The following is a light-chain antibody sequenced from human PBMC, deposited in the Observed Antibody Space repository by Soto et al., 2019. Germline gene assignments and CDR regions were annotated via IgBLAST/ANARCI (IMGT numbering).Light chain of an antibody. Sequence: QSALTQPRSVSGSPGQSVTISCTGTSSDVGGYNYVSWYQQHPGKAPKLMIYDVSKRPSGVPDRFSGSKSGNTASLTISGLHAEDEADYSCCSYAGSYTHVVFGGGTKLTVL. CDR3: CSYAGSYTHVV. CDR1: SSDVGGYNY. V-gene: IGLV2-11*01. J-gene: IGLJ2*01. CDR2: DVS.